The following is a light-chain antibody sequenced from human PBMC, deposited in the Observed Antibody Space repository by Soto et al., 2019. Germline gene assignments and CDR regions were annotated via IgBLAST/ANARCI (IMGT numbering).Light chain of an antibody. V-gene: IGKV1-39*01. J-gene: IGKJ1*01. CDR3: QQSYSTFRT. CDR2: AAS. CDR1: QSISSY. Sequence: DIQMTQSPSSLSASVGDRFTITCRASQSISSYLNWYQQKPGKAPKLLIYAASSFQSGIPSRFSVSESGTDFTLTNSSLQPEDVAKYDCQQSYSTFRTFGQGTKVEIK.